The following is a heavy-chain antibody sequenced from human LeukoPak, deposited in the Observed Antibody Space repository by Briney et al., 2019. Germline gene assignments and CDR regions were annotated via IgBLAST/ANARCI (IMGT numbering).Heavy chain of an antibody. CDR3: ARDLTTVTTAVFAY. D-gene: IGHD4-11*01. Sequence: PGGSLRLSCAASGFTFSSYSMNWVRQAPGKGLEWVSSISSSTYIYYADSVKGRFTISRDKAKNSLYLQTNSLRAEDTAVYYCARDLTTVTTAVFAYWGQGTLVTVSS. CDR1: GFTFSSYS. CDR2: ISSSTYI. J-gene: IGHJ4*02. V-gene: IGHV3-21*06.